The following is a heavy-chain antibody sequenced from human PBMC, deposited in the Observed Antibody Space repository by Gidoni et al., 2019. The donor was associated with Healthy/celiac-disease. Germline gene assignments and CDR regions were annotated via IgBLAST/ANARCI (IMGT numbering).Heavy chain of an antibody. Sequence: QVQLVESGGGLVQPGRFLRLSCAASCFPFSRYGLHWVRPAPGKGREWIAVISYDGSNKYYADSVKGRFTISRDNTKNTLYLQMNSRRAEDTAVYYCAKDRAPVSSSEVIVGFDYWGQGTLVTVSS. V-gene: IGHV3-30*18. J-gene: IGHJ4*02. CDR2: ISYDGSNK. CDR1: CFPFSRYG. D-gene: IGHD6-6*01. CDR3: AKDRAPVSSSEVIVGFDY.